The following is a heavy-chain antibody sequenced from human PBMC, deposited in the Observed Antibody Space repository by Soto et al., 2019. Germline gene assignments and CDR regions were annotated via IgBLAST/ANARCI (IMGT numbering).Heavy chain of an antibody. CDR1: GFTFSSFA. V-gene: IGHV3-23*01. J-gene: IGHJ1*01. Sequence: EVQLLESGGGLAQPGGSLRLSCAASGFTFSSFAMSWVRQAPGKGLEWVSLIRASGGSIYYADSVKGRFTISRDNSKKTLYLQMNSLRGEDTGVYYCAKGRDAPEYFQHWGQGTLVTVSS. CDR3: AKGRDAPEYFQH. CDR2: IRASGGSI. D-gene: IGHD2-21*02.